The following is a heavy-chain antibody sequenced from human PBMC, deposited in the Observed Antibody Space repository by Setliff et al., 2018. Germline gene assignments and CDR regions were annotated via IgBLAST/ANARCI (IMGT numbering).Heavy chain of an antibody. CDR3: ARAPQYTNYWYALSWFDP. D-gene: IGHD2-8*02. J-gene: IGHJ5*02. Sequence: KPSETLSLTCAVYGGSFSDSHWSWIRQPPGKGLEWIGEIDQGGSTNYNPSLKSRVTISLDTSKNQFSLKLASMTAADTAIYYCARAPQYTNYWYALSWFDPWGQGTLVTAPQ. CDR1: GGSFSDSH. CDR2: IDQGGST. V-gene: IGHV4-34*01.